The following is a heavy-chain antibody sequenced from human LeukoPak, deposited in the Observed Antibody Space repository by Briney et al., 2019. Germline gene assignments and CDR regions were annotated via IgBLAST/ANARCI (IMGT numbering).Heavy chain of an antibody. J-gene: IGHJ3*01. V-gene: IGHV3-48*01. CDR3: ARAGAFDF. CDR2: ISSDSSAI. D-gene: IGHD1-14*01. CDR1: GFPFSSLA. Sequence: GGSLRLSGAASGFPFSSLAMHWVRQAPGKGLEWVSCISSDSSAIYYADPVKGRFTISRDNAKNSLYLQMNSLRAEDTAVYYCARAGAFDFWGKGTMVTVSS.